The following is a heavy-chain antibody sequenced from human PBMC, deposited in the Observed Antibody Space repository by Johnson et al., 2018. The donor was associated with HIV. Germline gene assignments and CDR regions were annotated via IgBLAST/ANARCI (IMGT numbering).Heavy chain of an antibody. J-gene: IGHJ3*02. CDR2: IKQDGSEK. D-gene: IGHD1-26*01. CDR3: AKGIKKELGEDDAFDI. V-gene: IGHV3-7*05. Sequence: VQLVESGGGLVQPGGSLRLSCAASGFTFSSYWMSWVRQAPGKGLEWVANIKQDGSEKYYVDSVKGRFTISRDNAKNSLYLQMNSLRAEDTAVYYCAKGIKKELGEDDAFDIWGQGTMVTVSS. CDR1: GFTFSSYW.